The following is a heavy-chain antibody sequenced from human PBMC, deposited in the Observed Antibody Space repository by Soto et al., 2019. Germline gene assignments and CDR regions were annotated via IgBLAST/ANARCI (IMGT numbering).Heavy chain of an antibody. Sequence: LRLSCAASGFAFSSYAMHWVRQAPGKGLEWVAVISYDGSNKYYAGSVKGRFTISRDNSKNTLYLQMNSLRAEDAAVYYCASLRDGYNYYFDYWGQGTLVTVSS. V-gene: IGHV3-30-3*01. CDR3: ASLRDGYNYYFDY. D-gene: IGHD5-12*01. CDR1: GFAFSSYA. CDR2: ISYDGSNK. J-gene: IGHJ4*02.